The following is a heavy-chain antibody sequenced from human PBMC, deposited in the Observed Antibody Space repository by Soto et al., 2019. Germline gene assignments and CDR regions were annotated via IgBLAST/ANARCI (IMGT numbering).Heavy chain of an antibody. J-gene: IGHJ3*02. D-gene: IGHD5-18*01. Sequence: QVQLVQSGAEVKKPGASVKVSCKASGYTFTSYAMHWVRQAPGQRLEWMGWINAGNGNTKYSQKFQGRVTITRDTSESTAYMELSSLRSEDTAVYYCARGEDTAMVTALGAFDIWGQGTMVTVSS. CDR2: INAGNGNT. V-gene: IGHV1-3*01. CDR3: ARGEDTAMVTALGAFDI. CDR1: GYTFTSYA.